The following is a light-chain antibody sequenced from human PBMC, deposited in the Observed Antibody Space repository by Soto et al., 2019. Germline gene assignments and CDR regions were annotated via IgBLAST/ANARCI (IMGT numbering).Light chain of an antibody. Sequence: EIVMTQSPAPLSVSPGERATLSCRASQSVSSNLAWYQQKPGQAPRLLIYGVSTRSTGIPARFSAGGSGTEFTLTINSLQSEDFAVYYCQQYNNWLGFGQGTKVEIK. CDR1: QSVSSN. CDR3: QQYNNWLG. J-gene: IGKJ1*01. V-gene: IGKV3-15*01. CDR2: GVS.